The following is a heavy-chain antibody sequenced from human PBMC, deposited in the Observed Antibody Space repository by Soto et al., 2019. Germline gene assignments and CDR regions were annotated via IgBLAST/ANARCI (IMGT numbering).Heavy chain of an antibody. V-gene: IGHV1-69*08. CDR3: ARDVEYSGCDYQGGFDY. J-gene: IGHJ4*02. Sequence: QVQLVQSGAEVKKPGSSVKISCKASGGTFSSYTISWVRQAPVPGLEWMGRIIPILGIANYAQKFQGRVTSTADESTTTAYMKLSSLRSEDTAVYYCARDVEYSGCDYQGGFDYWGQGTLVTVSS. CDR1: GGTFSSYT. D-gene: IGHD5-12*01. CDR2: IIPILGIA.